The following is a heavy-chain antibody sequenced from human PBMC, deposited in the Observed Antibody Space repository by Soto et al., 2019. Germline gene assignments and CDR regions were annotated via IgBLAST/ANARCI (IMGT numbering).Heavy chain of an antibody. CDR1: GDSVSSNSAG. Sequence: QVRLHLSGPGLMKPSQTLSLTCAISGDSVSSNSAGWNWVRQTPSRGLEGLGRTCYKSKWFNNSAFSVKSRITLTPDTSQTQFSLQLDSVTPEDTAVYYCARGSWDDVSGHYYMDVWGKGTPVTVSS. J-gene: IGHJ6*03. CDR3: ARGSWDDVSGHYYMDV. V-gene: IGHV6-1*01. CDR2: TCYKSKWFN. D-gene: IGHD5-12*01.